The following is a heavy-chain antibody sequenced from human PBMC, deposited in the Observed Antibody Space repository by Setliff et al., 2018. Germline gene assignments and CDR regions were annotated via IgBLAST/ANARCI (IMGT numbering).Heavy chain of an antibody. D-gene: IGHD2-2*01. V-gene: IGHV4-59*02. CDR2: VYHRGST. Sequence: SETLSLTCNVSGASVSSHYWDWIRQPPGKGLEWIATVYHRGSTDYKPSLKSRATISVDTSKNQFSLKLTSMTAADTAVYFCAREGRSSTRGWYMDAWGKGTSVTVSS. CDR1: GASVSSHY. CDR3: AREGRSSTRGWYMDA. J-gene: IGHJ6*03.